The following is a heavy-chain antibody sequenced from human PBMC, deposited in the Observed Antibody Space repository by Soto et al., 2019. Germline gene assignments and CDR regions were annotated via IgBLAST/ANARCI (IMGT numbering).Heavy chain of an antibody. CDR2: IYYTGST. CDR1: GYSISSGYF. D-gene: IGHD3-3*01. CDR3: AREYYDFWSGEYHNGMDV. J-gene: IGHJ6*02. V-gene: IGHV4-38-2*02. Sequence: ETLSLTCGVSGYSISSGYFWVWIRQPPGKGLEWMGSIYYTGSTYYNPSLLTRITISVDTSKNQFSLKLSSVTAADTALYYCAREYYDFWSGEYHNGMDVWGPGTTVTVSS.